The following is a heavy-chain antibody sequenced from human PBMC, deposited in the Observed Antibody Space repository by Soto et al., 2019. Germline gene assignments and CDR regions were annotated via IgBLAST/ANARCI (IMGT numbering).Heavy chain of an antibody. V-gene: IGHV1-69*13. J-gene: IGHJ6*02. Sequence: SVKVSCKASGGAFSSYAISWVRQAPGQGLEWMGGIIPIFGTANYAQKFQGRVTITADESTSTAYMELSSLRSEDTAVYYCARDRVRSGYSYGPVDYYYGMDVWGQGTTVTVSS. CDR1: GGAFSSYA. CDR3: ARDRVRSGYSYGPVDYYYGMDV. CDR2: IIPIFGTA. D-gene: IGHD5-18*01.